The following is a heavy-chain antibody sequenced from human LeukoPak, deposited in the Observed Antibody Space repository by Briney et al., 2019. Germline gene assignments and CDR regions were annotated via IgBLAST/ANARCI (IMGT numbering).Heavy chain of an antibody. CDR3: ARVEGIVVVVAATPIHHAFDI. J-gene: IGHJ3*02. D-gene: IGHD2-15*01. CDR1: GGSISSGDYY. Sequence: PSETLSLTCTVSGGSISSGDYYWSWIRQPPGKGLEWIGYIYYSGSTYYNPSLKSRVTISVDTSKNQFSLKLSSVTAADTAVCYCARVEGIVVVVAATPIHHAFDIWGQGTMVTVSS. V-gene: IGHV4-30-4*01. CDR2: IYYSGST.